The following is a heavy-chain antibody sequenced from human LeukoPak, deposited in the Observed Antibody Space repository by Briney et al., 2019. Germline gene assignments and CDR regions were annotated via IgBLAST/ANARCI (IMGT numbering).Heavy chain of an antibody. D-gene: IGHD6-6*01. CDR2: INPNSGGT. V-gene: IGHV1-2*02. J-gene: IGHJ3*02. Sequence: GASVKVSCKASGYTFTSYAMNWVRQAPGQGLEWMGWINPNSGGTNYAQKFQGRVTMTRDTSISTAYMELSRLRSDDTAVYYCARYRSSSSKGHAFDIWGQGTMVTVSS. CDR3: ARYRSSSSKGHAFDI. CDR1: GYTFTSYA.